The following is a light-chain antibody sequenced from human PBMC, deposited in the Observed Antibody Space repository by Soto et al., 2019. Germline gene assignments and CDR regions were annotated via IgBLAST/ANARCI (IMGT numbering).Light chain of an antibody. Sequence: QPVLTQSPSASASLGASVKLTCTLSSGHSSYAIAWHQQQPEKGPRYLMKLNSDGSHSKGDGIPDRFSGSSSGAERYLTISSLQSEDEADYYCQTWGTGGWVFGGGIKLTVL. V-gene: IGLV4-69*01. CDR2: LNSDGSH. CDR1: SGHSSYA. CDR3: QTWGTGGWV. J-gene: IGLJ3*02.